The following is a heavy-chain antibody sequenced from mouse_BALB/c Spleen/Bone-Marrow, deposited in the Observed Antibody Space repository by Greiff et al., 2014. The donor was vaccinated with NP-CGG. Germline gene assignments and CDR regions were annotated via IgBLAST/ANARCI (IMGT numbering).Heavy chain of an antibody. D-gene: IGHD2-14*01. CDR3: GRSGRYDVGFAY. V-gene: IGHV1-37*01. Sequence: EVQLQQSGPELVKPGASVKISCKASGYSFTGYSMNWVKQSHGKSLEWIGRINPYNGDTFYNQKFKGKATLTVDKSSSTAHMELLSLTSEDSAVYYCGRSGRYDVGFAYWGQGTLVTVSA. CDR2: INPYNGDT. J-gene: IGHJ3*01. CDR1: GYSFTGYS.